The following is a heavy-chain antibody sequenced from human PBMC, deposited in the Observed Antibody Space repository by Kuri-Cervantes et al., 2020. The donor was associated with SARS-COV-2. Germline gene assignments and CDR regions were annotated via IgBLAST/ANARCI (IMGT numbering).Heavy chain of an antibody. Sequence: GESLKISCAASGFTVSSNYMSWVRQAPGKGLEWVSVIYSGGSTYYADSVKGRFTISRDNSKNTLCLQMNSMRAEDMAVYYCAKVDSSSYYYYYYGMDVWGQGTTVTVSS. J-gene: IGHJ6*02. D-gene: IGHD6-6*01. CDR2: IYSGGST. CDR3: AKVDSSSYYYYYYGMDV. CDR1: GFTVSSNY. V-gene: IGHV3-53*01.